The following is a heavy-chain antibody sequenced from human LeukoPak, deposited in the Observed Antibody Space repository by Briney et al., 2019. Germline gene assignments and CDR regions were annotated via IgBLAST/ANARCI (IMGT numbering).Heavy chain of an antibody. CDR2: INAGNGNT. Sequence: ASVKVSCKASGYTFTSYAMHWVRQAPGQRLEWLGWINAGNGNTKNSQKFQGRVTITRDTSASTAYMELSRLRSEDTAVYYCAREIGAYSSGWYWFDPWGQGTLVTVSS. V-gene: IGHV1-3*01. D-gene: IGHD6-19*01. CDR3: AREIGAYSSGWYWFDP. CDR1: GYTFTSYA. J-gene: IGHJ5*02.